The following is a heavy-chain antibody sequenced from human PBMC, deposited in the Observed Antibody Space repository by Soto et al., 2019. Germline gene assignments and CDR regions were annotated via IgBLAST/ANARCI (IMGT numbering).Heavy chain of an antibody. Sequence: QLQLQESGTGLVKPSETLSRTCTVSGVSISSSSYYWGWIRQPPGKGLEWIGSIYYSGSTYYNPSLQSRVTRYVDTSKNQFSLKLRSVAAADTAVYYCASSPTTVTHGFDPLGQGTLVTVYS. D-gene: IGHD4-4*01. V-gene: IGHV4-39*01. CDR1: GVSISSSSYY. J-gene: IGHJ5*02. CDR3: ASSPTTVTHGFDP. CDR2: IYYSGST.